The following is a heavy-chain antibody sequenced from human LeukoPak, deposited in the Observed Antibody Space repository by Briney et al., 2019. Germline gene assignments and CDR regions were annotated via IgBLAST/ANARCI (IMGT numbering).Heavy chain of an antibody. CDR1: GGSISRYY. J-gene: IGHJ4*02. V-gene: IGHV4-59*12. CDR2: ISYSGST. Sequence: NPSETLSLTCAVSGGSISRYYWTWIRQPPGKALEWIGYISYSGSTNYNPSLKSRVTMSVDTSKNQFSLKLSSVTAADTAVYYCARVLTYYDFWSGYYTGAIDYWGQGTLVTVSS. CDR3: ARVLTYYDFWSGYYTGAIDY. D-gene: IGHD3-3*01.